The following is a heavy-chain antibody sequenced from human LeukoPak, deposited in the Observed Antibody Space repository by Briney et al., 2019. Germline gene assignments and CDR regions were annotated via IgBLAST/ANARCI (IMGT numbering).Heavy chain of an antibody. CDR1: GFTFSNYP. CDR2: ISSSSSYI. V-gene: IGHV3-21*01. J-gene: IGHJ4*02. CDR3: ARASYCGGDCYGEIDY. D-gene: IGHD2-21*02. Sequence: GSLRLSCSASGFTFSNYPMYWVRQAPGKGLEWVSSISSSSSYIYYADSVKGRFTISRDNAKNSLYLQMNSLRAEDTAVYYCARASYCGGDCYGEIDYWGQGTLVTVSS.